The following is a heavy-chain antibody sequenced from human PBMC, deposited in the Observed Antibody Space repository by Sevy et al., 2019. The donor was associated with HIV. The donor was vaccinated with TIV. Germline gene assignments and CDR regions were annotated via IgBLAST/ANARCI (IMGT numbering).Heavy chain of an antibody. CDR2: ISPPNGDT. CDR3: ARAFCSGGRCYSLAY. J-gene: IGHJ4*02. D-gene: IGHD2-15*01. Sequence: ASVKVSCKASGYTFTTYRITWVRQAPGQGLEWMGWISPPNGDTNYAQKDRGRVTMTTDTSTSTAYMELRSLRSDDTAVYYCARAFCSGGRCYSLAYWGQGTLVTVSS. V-gene: IGHV1-18*04. CDR1: GYTFTTYR.